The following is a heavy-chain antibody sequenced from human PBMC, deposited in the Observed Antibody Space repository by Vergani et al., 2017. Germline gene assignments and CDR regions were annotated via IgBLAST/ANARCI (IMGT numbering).Heavy chain of an antibody. CDR1: GYSISSGYY. Sequence: QVQLQESGPGLVKPSETLSLTCAVSGYSISSGYYWGWIRQPPGKGLEWIGSIYTSGSTNYNPSLKSRVTMSVDTSKNQFSLKLSSVTAADTAVYYCARDGPVEAAAGGRWFDPWGQGTLVTVSS. J-gene: IGHJ5*02. CDR3: ARDGPVEAAAGGRWFDP. D-gene: IGHD6-13*01. V-gene: IGHV4-38-2*02. CDR2: IYTSGST.